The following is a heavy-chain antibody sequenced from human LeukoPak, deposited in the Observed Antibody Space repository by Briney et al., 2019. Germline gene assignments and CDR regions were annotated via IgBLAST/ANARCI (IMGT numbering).Heavy chain of an antibody. D-gene: IGHD3-22*01. J-gene: IGHJ4*02. CDR1: GGSISSGGYY. CDR3: ARDDYDSSGTYFDY. V-gene: IGHV4-61*08. Sequence: SETLSLTCTVSGGSISSGGYYWSWIRQPPGKGLEWIGYIYHSGSTYYNPSLKSRVTISVDTSNNQFSLKLSSVIAADTAVYYCARDDYDSSGTYFDYWGQGTLVTVSS. CDR2: IYHSGST.